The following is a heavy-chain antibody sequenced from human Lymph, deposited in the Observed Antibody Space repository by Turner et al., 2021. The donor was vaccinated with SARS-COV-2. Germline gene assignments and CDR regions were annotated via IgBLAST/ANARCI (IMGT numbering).Heavy chain of an antibody. D-gene: IGHD6-6*01. CDR3: TRGETIAAHYDY. CDR1: GGTFSTYT. CDR2: IIPIFGTA. Sequence: QVQLVQPGAEVKKPGSSVKVTCKASGGTFSTYTISGVRQAPGQGLEWMGGIIPIFGTANYAQKFQGRVTITADESTSTAYMELSSLRSEDTAVYYCTRGETIAAHYDYWGQGTLITVSS. V-gene: IGHV1-69*01. J-gene: IGHJ4*01.